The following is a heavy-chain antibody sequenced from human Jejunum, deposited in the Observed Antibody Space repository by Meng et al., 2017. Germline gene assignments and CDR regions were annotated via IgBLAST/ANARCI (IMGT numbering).Heavy chain of an antibody. CDR1: GYTVTSYA. D-gene: IGHD2-15*01. V-gene: IGHV1-3*04. Sequence: QVQLVQSGAEVQKPGASVKVSRKASGYTVTSYALHWVRQAPGQRLEWMGWINTDNGKTKYSQKFQGRVTITWDTSASTVHMELHSLTSEDTAVYYCARVYCSGGSCYEPNWFDPWGQGTLVTVSS. CDR3: ARVYCSGGSCYEPNWFDP. CDR2: INTDNGKT. J-gene: IGHJ5*02.